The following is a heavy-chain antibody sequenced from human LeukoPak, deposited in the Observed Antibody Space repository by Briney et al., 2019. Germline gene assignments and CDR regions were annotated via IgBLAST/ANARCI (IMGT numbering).Heavy chain of an antibody. D-gene: IGHD4-23*01. CDR1: GFTFSSYW. CDR2: IMKDGSAS. V-gene: IGHV3-7*01. CDR3: AKLLRDVTIYDF. Sequence: GGSLRLSCAASGFTFSSYWMGWVRQAPGKGLEWVANIMKDGSASNYVDSVKGRFTISRDNAQNSLFLQMNSLRAEDTAFYYCAKLLRDVTIYDFWGQGALVTVSS. J-gene: IGHJ4*01.